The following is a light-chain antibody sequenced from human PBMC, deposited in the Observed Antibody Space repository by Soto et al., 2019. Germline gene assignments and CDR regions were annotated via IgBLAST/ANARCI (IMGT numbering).Light chain of an antibody. CDR2: WAS. J-gene: IGKJ1*01. CDR3: QQYYSTWT. CDR1: QSVLHSSNNKNY. Sequence: DVVMTQSPDSLAVSLGERATINCKSSQSVLHSSNNKNYLAWYQKRPGQPPKLLIYWASTRESGVPDRFSGSGSGTDFTLTISSLQAEDVAVYYCQQYYSTWTFGQGTKVEI. V-gene: IGKV4-1*01.